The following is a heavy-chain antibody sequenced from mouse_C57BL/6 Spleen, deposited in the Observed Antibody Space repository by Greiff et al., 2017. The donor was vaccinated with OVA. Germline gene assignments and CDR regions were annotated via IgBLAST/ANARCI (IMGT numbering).Heavy chain of an antibody. CDR3: ARYSSYDYYAMDY. Sequence: VKLMESGAELARPGASVKLSCKASGYTFTSYGISWVKQRTGQGLEWIGEIYPRSGNTYYNEKFKGKATLTADKSSSTAYMELRSLTSEDSAVYFCARYSSYDYYAMDYWGQGTSVTVSS. V-gene: IGHV1-81*01. D-gene: IGHD1-1*01. CDR2: IYPRSGNT. J-gene: IGHJ4*01. CDR1: GYTFTSYG.